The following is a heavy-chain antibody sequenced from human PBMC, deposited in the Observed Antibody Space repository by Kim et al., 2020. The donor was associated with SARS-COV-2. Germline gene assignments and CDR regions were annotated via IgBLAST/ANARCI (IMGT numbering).Heavy chain of an antibody. CDR3: ARDSPPSWEYEGESSGFPPSYGWDV. D-gene: IGHD3-22*01. Sequence: GGSLRLSCAASGLNVSKNYMNWVRQAPGKGLEWVSVIHSGGGTYYADSVKGRFIISRDNLKNTLYLQMNSMRAEDTAVYYCARDSPPSWEYEGESSGFPPSYGWDVWGQGTTSTVSS. CDR1: GLNVSKNY. J-gene: IGHJ6*02. CDR2: IHSGGGT. V-gene: IGHV3-66*01.